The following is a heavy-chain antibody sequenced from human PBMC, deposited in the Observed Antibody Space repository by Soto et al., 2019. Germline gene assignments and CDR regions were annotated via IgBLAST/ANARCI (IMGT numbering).Heavy chain of an antibody. CDR2: INHSGST. CDR3: ASLSHYVSGSYYNWRANYYYGMDV. V-gene: IGHV4-34*01. Sequence: PSETLSLTCAVYGGSFSGYYWSWIRQPPGKGLEWIGEINHSGSTNYNPSLKSRVTISVDTSKNQFSLKLSSVTAADTAVYYCASLSHYVSGSYYNWRANYYYGMDVWGQGTTVTVSS. D-gene: IGHD3-10*01. J-gene: IGHJ6*02. CDR1: GGSFSGYY.